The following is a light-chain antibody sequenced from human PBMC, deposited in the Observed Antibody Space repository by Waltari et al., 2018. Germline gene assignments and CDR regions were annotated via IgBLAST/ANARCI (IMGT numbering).Light chain of an antibody. V-gene: IGLV2-14*03. CDR2: DDS. CDR3: NSYTNSRTWV. Sequence: QSALTQPASVSGSPGQSITISCTGTSSDVGGYKYVAGYQQHPGKAPKLIIYDDSTRHAGTSNLLSGSKSGNTAPLTISGLQADDEADYYCNSYTNSRTWVFGGGTTLTVL. J-gene: IGLJ3*02. CDR1: SSDVGGYKY.